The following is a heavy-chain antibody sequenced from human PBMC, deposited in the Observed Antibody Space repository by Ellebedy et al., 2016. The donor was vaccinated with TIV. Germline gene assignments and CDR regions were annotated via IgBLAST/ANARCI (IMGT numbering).Heavy chain of an antibody. CDR3: ARGGAVVADY. CDR2: INPSSDYT. V-gene: IGHV1-46*01. D-gene: IGHD3-10*01. CDR1: GYTFTNYF. Sequence: AASVKVSCKASGYTFTNYFLHWVRQAPGQGIEWMGVINPSSDYTKRAQKFQGRVAMTRDTSTSTVYMELSSLRSEDTAVYYCARGGAVVADYWGQGTLVTVSS. J-gene: IGHJ4*02.